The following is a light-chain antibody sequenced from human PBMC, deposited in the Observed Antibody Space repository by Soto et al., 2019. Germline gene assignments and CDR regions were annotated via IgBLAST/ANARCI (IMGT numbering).Light chain of an antibody. V-gene: IGLV2-14*01. CDR3: CSYTSSSTWV. CDR1: SSDVGGYNY. J-gene: IGLJ3*02. Sequence: QSALTQPASVSGSPGQSITISCTGTSSDVGGYNYVSWYQQHPGKAPKLMIYDVSNRPSGVSNRFSGSKSGNTASLTIAGLQAEEEADYYSCSYTSSSTWVFGGGTQLTVL. CDR2: DVS.